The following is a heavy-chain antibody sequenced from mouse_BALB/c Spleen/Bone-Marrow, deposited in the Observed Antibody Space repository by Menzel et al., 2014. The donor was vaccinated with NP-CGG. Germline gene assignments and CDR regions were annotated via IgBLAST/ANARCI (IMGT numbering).Heavy chain of an antibody. J-gene: IGHJ1*01. CDR2: INPYNDGT. CDR1: GYTFTSYV. D-gene: IGHD2-2*01. Sequence: EVQGVESGPELVKPGASVEMSRKASGYTFTSYVMHWVKQKPGQGLEWIGYINPYNDGTKYNEKFKGKATLISDKFSSTAYMELGSLTSEDSAVYYCARSLYGFDWYFDVWGAGTTVTVSS. V-gene: IGHV1-14*01. CDR3: ARSLYGFDWYFDV.